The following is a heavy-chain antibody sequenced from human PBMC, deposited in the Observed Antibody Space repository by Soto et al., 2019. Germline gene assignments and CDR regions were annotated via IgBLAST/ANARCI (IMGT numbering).Heavy chain of an antibody. D-gene: IGHD1-26*01. CDR2: IDPSVGTT. CDR3: TKGFMWDRYFDY. V-gene: IGHV1-46*01. CDR1: GYTFTGFY. J-gene: IGHJ4*02. Sequence: GASVKVSCKASGYTFTGFYMHWVRQAPGQGLEWVGIIDPSVGTTKYAQKFQGRVTMTRDTSTTTVYMELSSLRSEDTAVYYCTKGFMWDRYFDYWGQGILVTVSS.